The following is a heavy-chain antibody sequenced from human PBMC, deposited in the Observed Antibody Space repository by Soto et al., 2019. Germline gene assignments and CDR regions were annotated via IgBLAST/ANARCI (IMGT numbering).Heavy chain of an antibody. CDR2: IVVGSGNT. J-gene: IGHJ6*03. D-gene: IGHD2-15*01. Sequence: ASVKVSCKASGFTFTSSAMQWVRQARGQRLEWIGWIVVGSGNTNYAQKFQERVTITRDMSTSTAYMELSSLRSEDTAVYYCAASLVVVAASYYMDVWGKGTTVTVSS. CDR1: GFTFTSSA. V-gene: IGHV1-58*02. CDR3: AASLVVVAASYYMDV.